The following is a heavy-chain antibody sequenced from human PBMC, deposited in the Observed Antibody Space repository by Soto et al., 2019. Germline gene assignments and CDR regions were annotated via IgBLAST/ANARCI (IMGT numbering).Heavy chain of an antibody. J-gene: IGHJ6*02. CDR3: ARDFLTRISWGSTTAQYSYYGMEV. CDR1: VYTFMSYA. CDR2: VSPYNGDT. Sequence: GXSVKVSCKASVYTFMSYALSWGRQAPGQGPEWVGRVSPYNGDTNYAQKFQGRVTITTDTSTNTAYMDLRSLKSDDTAVYFCARDFLTRISWGSTTAQYSYYGMEVWGQGTTVTVSS. D-gene: IGHD3-9*01. V-gene: IGHV1-18*01.